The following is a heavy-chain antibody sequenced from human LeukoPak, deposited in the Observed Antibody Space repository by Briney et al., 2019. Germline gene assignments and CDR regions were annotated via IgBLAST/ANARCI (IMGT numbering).Heavy chain of an antibody. CDR2: ISSRGST. J-gene: IGHJ4*02. CDR1: GDSISNGHYY. D-gene: IGHD3-16*02. V-gene: IGHV4-39*01. Sequence: KPSETLSLTCSVSGDSISNGHYYWGWIRQPPGKGLEWLATISSRGSTFYNPSLKSRVTISVDTSKNQFSLKLSSVTAADTAVYYCARHIRPGYYDYVWGSYRIFDYWGQGTLVTVSS. CDR3: ARHIRPGYYDYVWGSYRIFDY.